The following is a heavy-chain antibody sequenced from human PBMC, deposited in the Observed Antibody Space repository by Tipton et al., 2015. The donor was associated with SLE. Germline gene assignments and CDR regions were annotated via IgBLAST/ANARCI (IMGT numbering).Heavy chain of an antibody. J-gene: IGHJ4*02. V-gene: IGHV1-8*01. D-gene: IGHD5-24*01. CDR2: MNPNSGNT. Sequence: QLVQSGAEVKKPGASVKVSCKASGYTFTSFDINWVRQATGQGLEWMGWMNPNSGNTAYAQKFQGRVTMTRDTSISTAYMELSSLRSGGTAVYYCARAPPQLGFDYWGQGTLVTVSS. CDR1: GYTFTSFD. CDR3: ARAPPQLGFDY.